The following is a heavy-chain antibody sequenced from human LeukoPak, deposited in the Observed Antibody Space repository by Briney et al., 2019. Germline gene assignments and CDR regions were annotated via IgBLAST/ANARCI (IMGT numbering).Heavy chain of an antibody. Sequence: GEPLKISCKGSGYSFTSYWIGWVRQMPGKGLEWMGIIYPGDSDTRYSPSFQGQVTISADKSISTAYLQWSSLKASDTAMYYCARLPYSGSYYGSFDYWGQGTLVTVSS. J-gene: IGHJ4*02. D-gene: IGHD1-26*01. CDR2: IYPGDSDT. CDR3: ARLPYSGSYYGSFDY. V-gene: IGHV5-51*01. CDR1: GYSFTSYW.